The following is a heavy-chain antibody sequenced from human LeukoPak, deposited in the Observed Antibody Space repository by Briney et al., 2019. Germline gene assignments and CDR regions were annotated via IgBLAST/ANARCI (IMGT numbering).Heavy chain of an antibody. J-gene: IGHJ4*02. D-gene: IGHD6-19*01. CDR2: IYYSGST. CDR1: GGSISSYY. Sequence: PSETLSLTCTVSGGSISSYYWSWIRQPPGKGLEWTGYIYYSGSTNYNPSLKSRVTISVDTSKKQFSLKLSSVTAADTAVYYCARYSSGWPYYFDYWGQGTLVTVSS. CDR3: ARYSSGWPYYFDY. V-gene: IGHV4-59*01.